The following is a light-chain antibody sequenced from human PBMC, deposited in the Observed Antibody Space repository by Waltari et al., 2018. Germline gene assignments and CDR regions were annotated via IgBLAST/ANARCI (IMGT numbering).Light chain of an antibody. CDR3: MQALHTPRT. Sequence: DIVMTQSPLSLPVTPGEPASISCRSIQSLLHSNGYNYLDWYLQKPGQSPQLLIYLGSNRASGVSDRFSGSGSGTDFTLKISRVEAGDVGLYYCMQALHTPRTFGGGTRVEIK. J-gene: IGKJ4*01. CDR1: QSLLHSNGYNY. CDR2: LGS. V-gene: IGKV2-28*01.